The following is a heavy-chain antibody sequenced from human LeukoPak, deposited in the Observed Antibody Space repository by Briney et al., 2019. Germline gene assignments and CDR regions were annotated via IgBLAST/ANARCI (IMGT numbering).Heavy chain of an antibody. CDR2: IYTGGDT. D-gene: IGHD4-17*01. J-gene: IGHJ4*02. Sequence: GGSLRLSCAASGFSVSNKFMSWVRQAPGKGLEWVSVIYTGGDTYYADSVRGRFTIFRDTSKNTVNLQMNSLRAGDTAVYYCARAYGDYFDYWGQGTLVTVSS. V-gene: IGHV3-53*01. CDR3: ARAYGDYFDY. CDR1: GFSVSNKF.